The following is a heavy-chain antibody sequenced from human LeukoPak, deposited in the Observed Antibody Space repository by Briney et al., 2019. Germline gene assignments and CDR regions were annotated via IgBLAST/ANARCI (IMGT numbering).Heavy chain of an antibody. J-gene: IGHJ3*02. Sequence: KPSETLSLTCTVSGGSISSSSYYWGWIRQPPGKGLEWIGSIYYSGSTYYNPSLKSRVTISVDTSKNQFSLKLSSVTAADTAVYYCARSITGTTRAFDIWGQGTMVTVSS. D-gene: IGHD1-7*01. V-gene: IGHV4-39*07. CDR3: ARSITGTTRAFDI. CDR1: GGSISSSSYY. CDR2: IYYSGST.